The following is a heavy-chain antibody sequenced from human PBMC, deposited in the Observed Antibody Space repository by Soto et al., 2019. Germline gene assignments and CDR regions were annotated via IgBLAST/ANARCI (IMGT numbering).Heavy chain of an antibody. J-gene: IGHJ4*02. Sequence: QVQLMQSGAEVKKPGASVKVYCKASGYTFSSYYMHWVRQAPGQGLEWMGVINPSGGSTTYPQKFQGRVTMTRDTSTSTVYMELSSLTSEDTAVYYCARASVSGRRFDYWGEGTLVIVSS. V-gene: IGHV1-46*03. D-gene: IGHD6-19*01. CDR1: GYTFSSYY. CDR2: INPSGGST. CDR3: ARASVSGRRFDY.